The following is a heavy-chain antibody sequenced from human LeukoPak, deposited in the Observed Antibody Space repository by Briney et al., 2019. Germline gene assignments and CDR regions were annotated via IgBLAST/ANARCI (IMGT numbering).Heavy chain of an antibody. V-gene: IGHV1-46*01. CDR2: INPSGDST. Sequence: SVQVSCKASGYTFTINHIHWVRQAPGQGLEWMGVINPSGDSTTYAQNFQGRVTMTRDTSTSTVYMELRSLRSEDTAIYYCAKLATSDTGETYWGQGTLVTVSS. D-gene: IGHD3-16*01. CDR3: AKLATSDTGETY. CDR1: GYTFTINH. J-gene: IGHJ4*02.